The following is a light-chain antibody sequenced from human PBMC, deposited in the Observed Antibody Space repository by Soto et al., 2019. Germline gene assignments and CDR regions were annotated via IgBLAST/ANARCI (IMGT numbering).Light chain of an antibody. CDR1: SSDVGGYSY. CDR3: SSFARGSTLV. J-gene: IGLJ3*02. CDR2: EVR. Sequence: QSALTQPASVSGSPGQSITISCTGTSSDVGGYSYVSWYQQHPGKAPKLMIYEVRNRPSGVSNRFSGSKSDNTASLTISGLQAEDEADYYCSSFARGSTLVFGGGTKLTVL. V-gene: IGLV2-14*01.